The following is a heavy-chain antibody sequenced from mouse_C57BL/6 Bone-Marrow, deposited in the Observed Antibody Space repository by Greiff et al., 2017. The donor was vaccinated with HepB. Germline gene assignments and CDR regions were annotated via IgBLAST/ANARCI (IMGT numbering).Heavy chain of an antibody. Sequence: EVKLVESGGGLVKPGGSLKLSCAASGFTFSDYGMHWVRQAPEKGLEWVAYISSGSSTIYYADTVKGRVTISRDNAKNTLFLQMTSLRSEDTAMYYCARKLGRYAMDYWGQGTSVTVSS. CDR3: ARKLGRYAMDY. CDR2: ISSGSSTI. V-gene: IGHV5-17*01. CDR1: GFTFSDYG. J-gene: IGHJ4*01.